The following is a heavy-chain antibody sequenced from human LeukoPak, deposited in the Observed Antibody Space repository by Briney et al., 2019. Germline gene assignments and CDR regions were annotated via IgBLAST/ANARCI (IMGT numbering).Heavy chain of an antibody. CDR1: GFTFSNYN. D-gene: IGHD4-17*01. CDR3: AKVTTSGYYYYYGMDV. V-gene: IGHV3-21*01. J-gene: IGHJ6*02. Sequence: GGSLRLSCATSGFTFSNYNMTWVRQAPGKGLEWVSSISSSSSYIYYADSVKGRFTISRDNAKNSLYLQMNSLRAEDTAVYYCAKVTTSGYYYYYGMDVWGQGTTVTVSS. CDR2: ISSSSSYI.